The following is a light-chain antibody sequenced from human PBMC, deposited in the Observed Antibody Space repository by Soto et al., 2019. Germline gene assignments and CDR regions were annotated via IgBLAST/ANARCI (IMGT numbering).Light chain of an antibody. CDR2: GAS. CDR3: HQYGTSPWT. V-gene: IGKV3-20*01. Sequence: EIVLTQSPGNLSLSPGERATLSCRASQTITNDYLAWYKQKPGQAPRLLIYGASSRATGIPDRFSGRGSGTDFTLTVSSLEPEDFAVFYCHQYGTSPWTFGRGTKVEIK. J-gene: IGKJ1*01. CDR1: QTITNDY.